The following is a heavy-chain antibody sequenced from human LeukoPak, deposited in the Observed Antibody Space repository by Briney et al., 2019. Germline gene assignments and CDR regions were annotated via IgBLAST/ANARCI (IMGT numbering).Heavy chain of an antibody. Sequence: PSETLSLTCAVYGGSFSGYYWSWIRQPPGKGLEWIGEINHSGSTNYNPSPKSRVTISVDTSKNQFSLKLSSVTAADTAVYYCARGDSIVVVPAAIDRNYYYYGMDVWGQGTTVTVSS. CDR3: ARGDSIVVVPAAIDRNYYYYGMDV. CDR2: INHSGST. V-gene: IGHV4-34*01. D-gene: IGHD2-2*02. CDR1: GGSFSGYY. J-gene: IGHJ6*02.